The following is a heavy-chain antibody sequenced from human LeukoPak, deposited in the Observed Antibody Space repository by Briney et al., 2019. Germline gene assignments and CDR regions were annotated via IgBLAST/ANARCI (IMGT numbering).Heavy chain of an antibody. CDR3: AKSQLVPATAIPGSGGRRYYFDY. CDR1: GFTFSSYS. CDR2: ISSSSSYI. D-gene: IGHD2-2*02. Sequence: GGSLRLSCAASGFTFSSYSMNWVRQAPGKGLEWVSSISSSSSYIYYADSVKGRFTISRDNAKNSLYLQMNSLRAEDTAVYYCAKSQLVPATAIPGSGGRRYYFDYWGQGTLVTVSS. J-gene: IGHJ4*02. V-gene: IGHV3-21*01.